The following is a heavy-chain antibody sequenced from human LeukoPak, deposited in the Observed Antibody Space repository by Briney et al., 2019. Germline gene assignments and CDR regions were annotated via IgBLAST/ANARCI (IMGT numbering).Heavy chain of an antibody. Sequence: SETLSLTCAVSGYSISGGYYWGWIRQPPGKGLEWIGSIYHSGSTYYNPSLKSRVTISVDTSKNQFSLKLSSVTAADTAVYYCARELRYFDWSNAFDIWGHGAMVTVSS. D-gene: IGHD3-9*01. CDR1: GYSISGGYY. CDR2: IYHSGST. J-gene: IGHJ3*02. CDR3: ARELRYFDWSNAFDI. V-gene: IGHV4-38-2*01.